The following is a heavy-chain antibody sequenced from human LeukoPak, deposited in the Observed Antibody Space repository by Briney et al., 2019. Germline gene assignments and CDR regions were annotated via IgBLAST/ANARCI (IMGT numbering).Heavy chain of an antibody. CDR1: AGSIDNGGYY. CDR2: IYASGSA. J-gene: IGHJ4*02. Sequence: PSETLSLTCTVSAGSIDNGGYYWTWIRQPPGRGLEYIGYIYASGSAYYNPSLKSRLTLSVDGAKNQFSLNLTSVTAADTAVYYCARDSRYSSGWPLDYWGQGTLVTVSS. CDR3: ARDSRYSSGWPLDY. D-gene: IGHD6-19*01. V-gene: IGHV4-31*03.